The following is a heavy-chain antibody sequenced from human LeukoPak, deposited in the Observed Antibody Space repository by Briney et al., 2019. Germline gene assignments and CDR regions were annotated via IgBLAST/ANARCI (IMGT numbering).Heavy chain of an antibody. CDR1: GGSFSGYY. Sequence: KPSETLSLTCAVYGGSFSGYYWSWIRQPAGKGLEWIGRIYTSGSSNYNPPLESRVTMSVDTSKSQISLKLTSVTAADTAVYYCARGQSGDRRYFDYWGQGTLVTVSS. CDR2: IYTSGSS. V-gene: IGHV4-59*10. CDR3: ARGQSGDRRYFDY. D-gene: IGHD1-14*01. J-gene: IGHJ4*02.